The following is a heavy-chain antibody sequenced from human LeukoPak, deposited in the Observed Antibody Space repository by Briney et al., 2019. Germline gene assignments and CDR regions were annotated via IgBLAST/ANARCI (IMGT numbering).Heavy chain of an antibody. CDR2: ISSTSEYI. CDR1: GFTFNTYG. D-gene: IGHD2-15*01. V-gene: IGHV3-21*04. Sequence: GGSLRLSCAASGFTFNTYGMSWVRHSPGKGLEWVSSISSTSEYIFQKDSLKGRFTISRDNSRNTLYLQMDSLRAEDAAVYHCATDEANCSGGSCYSFTYWGQGTLVTVSS. J-gene: IGHJ4*02. CDR3: ATDEANCSGGSCYSFTY.